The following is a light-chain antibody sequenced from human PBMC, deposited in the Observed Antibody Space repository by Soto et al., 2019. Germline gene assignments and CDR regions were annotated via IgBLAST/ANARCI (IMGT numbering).Light chain of an antibody. CDR3: SSYTSSSTYV. CDR1: SSDVGGYNY. CDR2: EVS. Sequence: QSALTRPASVSGSPGQSITISCTGTSSDVGGYNYVSWYQQYPGKAPKLMIYEVSNRPSGVSNRFSGSKSGNTASLTISGLQAEDEADYYCSSYTSSSTYVFGTGTQLTVL. V-gene: IGLV2-14*01. J-gene: IGLJ1*01.